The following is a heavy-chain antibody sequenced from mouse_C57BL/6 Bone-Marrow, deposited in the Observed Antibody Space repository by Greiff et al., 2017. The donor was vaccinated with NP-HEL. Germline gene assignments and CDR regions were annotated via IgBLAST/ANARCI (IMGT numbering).Heavy chain of an antibody. CDR1: GFPITSGYY. CDR3: AGDYDGYWYFDV. Sequence: VQLVESGPGLVKPSQSLFLTCSITGFPITSGYYWIWIRQSPGKPLEWMGYITHSGETVYNPSLQSPISITRETSKNQFFLQLNSVTTEDTAMYYCAGDYDGYWYFDVWGTGTTVTVSS. D-gene: IGHD2-3*01. V-gene: IGHV12-3*01. CDR2: ITHSGET. J-gene: IGHJ1*03.